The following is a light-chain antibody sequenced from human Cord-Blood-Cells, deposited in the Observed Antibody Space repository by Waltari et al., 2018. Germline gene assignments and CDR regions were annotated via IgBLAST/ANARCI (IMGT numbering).Light chain of an antibody. CDR3: CSYAGSSTPWV. CDR1: SRDVGSYNL. J-gene: IGLJ3*02. CDR2: EGS. Sequence: QSALTQPASVSGSPGQSITISCTGTSRDVGSYNLFSWYPQHPGKAPKLMIYEGSKRPSGVSNRFSGSKSGNTASLTISGLRAEDEADYYCCSYAGSSTPWVFGGGTKLTVL. V-gene: IGLV2-23*01.